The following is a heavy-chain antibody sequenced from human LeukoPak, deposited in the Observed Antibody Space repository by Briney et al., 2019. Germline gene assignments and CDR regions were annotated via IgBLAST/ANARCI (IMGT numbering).Heavy chain of an antibody. CDR2: IYSGGNT. J-gene: IGHJ4*02. V-gene: IGHV3-53*01. Sequence: GGSLRLSCAASGFTVSSNYMSWVRQAPGKGLEWVSVIYSGGNTYYADSVEGRFTISRDTSNNTLFLQMNSLTAEDTAVYYCANLLSIGKFDYWGLGTLVTVSS. CDR1: GFTVSSNY. CDR3: ANLLSIGKFDY.